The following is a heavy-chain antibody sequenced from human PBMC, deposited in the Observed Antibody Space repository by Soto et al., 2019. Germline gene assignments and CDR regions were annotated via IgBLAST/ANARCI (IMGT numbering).Heavy chain of an antibody. CDR2: IIPIFATA. CDR3: ARGHGVHDGSMDV. Sequence: ASVKVSCKASGGTFSSYAISWVRQAPGQGLEWMGGIIPIFATAHYAQKFQGRVTITADESTSTAYMELRSLRSDDTAVYYCARGHGVHDGSMDVWGQGTTVTVSS. J-gene: IGHJ6*02. CDR1: GGTFSSYA. D-gene: IGHD2-8*01. V-gene: IGHV1-69*13.